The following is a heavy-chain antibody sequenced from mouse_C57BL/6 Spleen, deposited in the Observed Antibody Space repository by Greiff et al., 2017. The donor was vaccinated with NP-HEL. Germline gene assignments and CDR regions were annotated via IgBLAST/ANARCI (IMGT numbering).Heavy chain of an antibody. CDR1: GYTFTSYW. CDR2: IHPNSGST. J-gene: IGHJ3*01. D-gene: IGHD1-1*01. Sequence: QVQLQQPGAELVKPGASVKLSCKASGYTFTSYWTHWVKQRPGQGLEWIGMIHPNSGSTNYNEKFKSKATLTVDKSSSTAYMQLSSLTSEDSAVYYCARSTVNQRGFAYWGQGTLVTVSA. V-gene: IGHV1-64*01. CDR3: ARSTVNQRGFAY.